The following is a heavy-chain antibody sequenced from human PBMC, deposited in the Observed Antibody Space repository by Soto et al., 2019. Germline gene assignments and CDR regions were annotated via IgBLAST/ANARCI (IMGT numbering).Heavy chain of an antibody. V-gene: IGHV3-49*05. Sequence: EVQLVESGGGLVKPGRSLRLSCTASGFTFGDYAMSWFRQAPGKGLEWVGFIRSKAYGGTTEYAASVKGRFTISRDDSKSIAYLQMNSLKTEDTAVYYCTRDRGYDILTGYYVDPKRNYYYYGMDVWGQGTTVTVSS. CDR1: GFTFGDYA. CDR3: TRDRGYDILTGYYVDPKRNYYYYGMDV. D-gene: IGHD3-9*01. J-gene: IGHJ6*02. CDR2: IRSKAYGGTT.